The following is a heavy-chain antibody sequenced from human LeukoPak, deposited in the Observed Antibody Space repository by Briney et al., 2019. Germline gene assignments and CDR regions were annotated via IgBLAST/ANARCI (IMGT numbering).Heavy chain of an antibody. J-gene: IGHJ4*02. CDR2: ISGSGGST. Sequence: GGSLRLSCAASGFTFSSYAMSWVRQAPGKGLEWVSAISGSGGSTYYADSVKGRFTISRDNSKNTLYLQMNSLRAEDTAVYYYAKDIGRIAARAGFDYWGQGTLVTVSS. D-gene: IGHD6-6*01. V-gene: IGHV3-23*01. CDR3: AKDIGRIAARAGFDY. CDR1: GFTFSSYA.